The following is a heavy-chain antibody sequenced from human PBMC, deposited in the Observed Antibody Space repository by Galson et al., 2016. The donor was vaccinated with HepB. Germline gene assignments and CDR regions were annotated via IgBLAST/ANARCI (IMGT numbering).Heavy chain of an antibody. CDR3: AREVEYSSSQFDY. CDR1: GFTFSNFG. Sequence: SLRLSCAASGFTFSNFGMHWFRQAPGKGLDWVAFIRYDGSDVYYADSVKGRFTISRDNSKNTLDLQMNSLSAEDTAVYYCAREVEYSSSQFDYWGQGNLVTVSS. CDR2: IRYDGSDV. V-gene: IGHV3-30*02. J-gene: IGHJ4*02. D-gene: IGHD5-12*01.